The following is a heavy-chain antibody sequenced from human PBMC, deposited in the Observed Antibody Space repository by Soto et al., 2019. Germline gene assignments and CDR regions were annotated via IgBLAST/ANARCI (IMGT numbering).Heavy chain of an antibody. Sequence: QVQLVESGGGVVQPGRSLRLSCAASGFTFSSYAMHWVRQAPGKGLEWVAVISYDGSNKYYADSVKGRFTISRDNSKNTLYLQMNSLRAEDTAVYYCARGQSTWDTAMAYGMDVWGQGTTVTVSS. CDR2: ISYDGSNK. CDR3: ARGQSTWDTAMAYGMDV. J-gene: IGHJ6*02. D-gene: IGHD5-18*01. CDR1: GFTFSSYA. V-gene: IGHV3-30-3*01.